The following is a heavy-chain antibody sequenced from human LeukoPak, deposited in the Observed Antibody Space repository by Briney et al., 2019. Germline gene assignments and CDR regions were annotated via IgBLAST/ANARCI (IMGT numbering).Heavy chain of an antibody. V-gene: IGHV3-21*01. CDR3: AGQIGMDV. CDR1: GFTFSSYS. Sequence: GGSLRLSCAASGFTFSSYSMNWVRQAPGKGLEWVSSISSGSNYIYYADSVKGRFTISRDNAKNSLYLQMNSLRAEDTAVYYCAGQIGMDVWGQGTTVTVSS. J-gene: IGHJ6*02. CDR2: ISSGSNYI.